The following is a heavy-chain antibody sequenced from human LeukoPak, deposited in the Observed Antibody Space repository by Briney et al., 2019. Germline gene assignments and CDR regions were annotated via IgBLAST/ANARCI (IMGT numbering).Heavy chain of an antibody. CDR1: GFTVSDNY. CDR2: IYSDGST. D-gene: IGHD5-18*01. Sequence: GGSLRLSCAASGFTVSDNYMSWVRQAPGKGLEWVSVIYSDGSTHYADSVKGRFTISRDNSKNTLYLQMNSLRAEDTAVYYCARDPGYSYGYDYWGQGTLVTVSS. J-gene: IGHJ4*02. CDR3: ARDPGYSYGYDY. V-gene: IGHV3-53*01.